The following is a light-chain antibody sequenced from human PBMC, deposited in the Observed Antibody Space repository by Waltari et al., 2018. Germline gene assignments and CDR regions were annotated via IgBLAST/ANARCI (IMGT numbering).Light chain of an antibody. Sequence: EIVLTQSPATLSLSPGERATLSCRASQSIGSFLAWYQQKVGQAPRLLIYDAFNRAPGFPARFSGSGSGTDFTLTISSLEPEDFVVYFCQQRSNWPRTFGQGTKLEIK. J-gene: IGKJ2*01. CDR3: QQRSNWPRT. CDR1: QSIGSF. V-gene: IGKV3-11*01. CDR2: DAF.